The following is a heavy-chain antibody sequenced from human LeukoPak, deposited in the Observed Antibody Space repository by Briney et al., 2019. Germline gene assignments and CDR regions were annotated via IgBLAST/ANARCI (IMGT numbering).Heavy chain of an antibody. D-gene: IGHD3-3*01. Sequence: GGSLRLSCAASGLTFSSYAMSWVRQAPGKGLEGVSAISGSGGSTYYADSVKGRFTISRDNSKNTLYLQMNSLRAEDTAVYYCAKALRFLEWLFGYWGQGTLVTVSS. V-gene: IGHV3-23*01. J-gene: IGHJ4*02. CDR1: GLTFSSYA. CDR3: AKALRFLEWLFGY. CDR2: ISGSGGST.